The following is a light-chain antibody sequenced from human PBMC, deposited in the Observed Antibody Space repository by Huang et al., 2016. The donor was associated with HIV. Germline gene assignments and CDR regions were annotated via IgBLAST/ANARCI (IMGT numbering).Light chain of an antibody. J-gene: IGKJ1*01. CDR2: FGS. V-gene: IGKV2-28*01. CDR1: ERLLHSNGHNY. Sequence: IVMTLSPQFLSVTPGEPASISCRSRERLLHSNGHNYLAWYLQQPGQSPPLLIYFGSNRASGVPDRFSGTGSGTDFTLTISRVESEDVGVYYCMQALDTPRWTFGQGTKVEIK. CDR3: MQALDTPRWT.